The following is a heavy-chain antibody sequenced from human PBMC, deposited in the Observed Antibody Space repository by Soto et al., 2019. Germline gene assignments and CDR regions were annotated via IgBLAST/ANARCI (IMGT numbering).Heavy chain of an antibody. J-gene: IGHJ5*02. Sequence: GGSLRLSCAASGSTFRSFTMNWVRQAPGKGLEWVSTISSNSAYIYYTDALRGRFTISRDNAKNSLHLQMNSLRAEDTAVYYCTRDASRDSSARGWFDPWGPGTLVTVSS. CDR3: TRDASRDSSARGWFDP. CDR1: GSTFRSFT. D-gene: IGHD6-13*01. V-gene: IGHV3-21*01. CDR2: ISSNSAYI.